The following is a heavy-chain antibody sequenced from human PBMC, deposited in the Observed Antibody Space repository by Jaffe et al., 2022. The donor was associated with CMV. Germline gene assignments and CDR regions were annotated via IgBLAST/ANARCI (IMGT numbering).Heavy chain of an antibody. V-gene: IGHV4-39*01. Sequence: QLQLQESGPGLVKPSETLSLTCTVSGGSISSSSYYWGWIRQPPGKGLEWIGSIYYSGSTYYNPSLKSRVTISVDTSKNQFSLKLSSVTAADTAVYYCARHDDYYASDYWGQGTLVTVSS. CDR1: GGSISSSSYY. J-gene: IGHJ4*02. D-gene: IGHD3-10*01. CDR3: ARHDDYYASDY. CDR2: IYYSGST.